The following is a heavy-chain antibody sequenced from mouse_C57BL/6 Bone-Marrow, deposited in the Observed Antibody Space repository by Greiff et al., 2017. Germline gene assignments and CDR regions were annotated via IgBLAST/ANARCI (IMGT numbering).Heavy chain of an antibody. CDR2: IYPGSGST. V-gene: IGHV1-55*01. Sequence: QVQLQQPGAELVKPGASVKMSCKASGYTFTSYCITWVKQRPGQGLEWIGDIYPGSGSTNYNEKFKSKATLTVDTSSSTAYMKLSSLTSEDSAVYNSASPDYGSCWYFDFWGTGTTVTVSS. CDR3: ASPDYGSCWYFDF. J-gene: IGHJ1*03. D-gene: IGHD2-1*01. CDR1: GYTFTSYC.